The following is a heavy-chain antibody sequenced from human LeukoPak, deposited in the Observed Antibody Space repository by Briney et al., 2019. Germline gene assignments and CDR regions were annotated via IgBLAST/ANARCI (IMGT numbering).Heavy chain of an antibody. Sequence: GGSLRLSCAASGFTFSNYPMTWVRQAPGKGPDWVSAISASDGSTYYAESVKGRFTISRDNSKNTLYLQMNSLRGEDTAIYYCATWGGDYWGQGTLVTVSS. CDR1: GFTFSNYP. CDR3: ATWGGDY. CDR2: ISASDGST. J-gene: IGHJ4*02. V-gene: IGHV3-23*01. D-gene: IGHD1-26*01.